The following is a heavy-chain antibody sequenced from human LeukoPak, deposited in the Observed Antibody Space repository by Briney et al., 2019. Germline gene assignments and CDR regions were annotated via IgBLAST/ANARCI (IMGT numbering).Heavy chain of an antibody. CDR3: ARDPPNYYDSSGYYRDAFDI. D-gene: IGHD3-22*01. V-gene: IGHV1-69*01. Sequence: SVKVSCKASGGTFSSYAISWARQAPGQGLEWMGGIIPIFGTANHAQKFQGRVTITADESTSTAYMELSSLRPEDTAVYYCARDPPNYYDSSGYYRDAFDIWGQGTMVTVSS. CDR1: GGTFSSYA. CDR2: IIPIFGTA. J-gene: IGHJ3*02.